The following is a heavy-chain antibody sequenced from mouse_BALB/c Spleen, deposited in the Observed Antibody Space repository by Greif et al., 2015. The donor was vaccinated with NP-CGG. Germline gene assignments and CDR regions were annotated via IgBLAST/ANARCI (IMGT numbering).Heavy chain of an antibody. J-gene: IGHJ2*01. Sequence: EVQLQQSGAELVKPGASVKLSCTASGFNIKDTYMHWVKQRPEQGLEWIGRIDPANGNTKYDPKFQGKATITADKSSNTAYLQLSSLTSEDTAVYYCARSGDYDAFDYWGQGTTLTVSS. CDR1: GFNIKDTY. V-gene: IGHV14-3*02. D-gene: IGHD2-4*01. CDR2: IDPANGNT. CDR3: ARSGDYDAFDY.